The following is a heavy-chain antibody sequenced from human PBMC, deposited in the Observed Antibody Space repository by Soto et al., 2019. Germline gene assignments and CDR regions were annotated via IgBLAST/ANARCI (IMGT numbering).Heavy chain of an antibody. Sequence: ASVKVSCKASGYTFTSYAMHWVRQAPGQRLEWMGWINAGNGNTKYSQKFQGRVTITRDTSASTAYMELSSLRSEDTAVYYCARRAEYYDILTGYRTDAFDIWGQGTMVTVSS. CDR1: GYTFTSYA. CDR3: ARRAEYYDILTGYRTDAFDI. CDR2: INAGNGNT. J-gene: IGHJ3*02. D-gene: IGHD3-9*01. V-gene: IGHV1-3*01.